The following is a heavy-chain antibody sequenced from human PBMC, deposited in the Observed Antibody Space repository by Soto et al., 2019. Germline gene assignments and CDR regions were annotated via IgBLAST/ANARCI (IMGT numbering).Heavy chain of an antibody. CDR2: IWYDGSKQ. J-gene: IGHJ4*02. V-gene: IGHV3-33*01. D-gene: IGHD2-15*01. CDR1: GFSFGVYG. Sequence: AGGSLRLSCEASGFSFGVYGMHWVRQAPGKGLEWVAVIWYDGSKQFYAASVAGRFTIPRDDSTATLSLQMNKLRAEDTAVYYCAAWAEGATEVHWGQGTLVTVSS. CDR3: AAWAEGATEVH.